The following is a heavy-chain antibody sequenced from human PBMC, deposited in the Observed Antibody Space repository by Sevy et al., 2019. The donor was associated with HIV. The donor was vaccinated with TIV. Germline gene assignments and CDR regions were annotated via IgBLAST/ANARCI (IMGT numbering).Heavy chain of an antibody. Sequence: ASVKVSCKASGGTFSSYAISWVRQAPGQGLEWMGGLIPILGTANYAQKFQGRDTITAEESTSTAYMELSSLRAEDTAVYYCARGDKNYDFWSGYPYYYYYGMDVWGQGTTVTVSS. J-gene: IGHJ6*02. D-gene: IGHD3-3*01. CDR3: ARGDKNYDFWSGYPYYYYYGMDV. CDR1: GGTFSSYA. V-gene: IGHV1-69*13. CDR2: LIPILGTA.